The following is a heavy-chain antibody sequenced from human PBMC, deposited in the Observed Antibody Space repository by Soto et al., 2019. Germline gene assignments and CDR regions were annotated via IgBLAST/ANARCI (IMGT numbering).Heavy chain of an antibody. V-gene: IGHV4-31*03. CDR3: AREGDYCSGGSCYRWFDP. CDR2: IYYSGST. CDR1: GGSISSGGYY. D-gene: IGHD2-15*01. Sequence: QVQLQESGPGLVKPSQTLSLTCTVSGGSISSGGYYWSWIRQHPGKGLEWIGYIYYSGSTYYNPSLKTRVNISLDTSKKQVSLKLSSGTAADTAVYYCAREGDYCSGGSCYRWFDPWGQGTLVTVSS. J-gene: IGHJ5*02.